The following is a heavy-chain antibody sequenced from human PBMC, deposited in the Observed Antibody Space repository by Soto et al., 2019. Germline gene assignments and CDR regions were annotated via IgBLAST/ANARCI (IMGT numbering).Heavy chain of an antibody. CDR3: AHDSRTVAVSAARAYGMDV. Sequence: GGSLRLSCAGSGFTFSYYAMTWVRQAPGKGLEWVSTTRSNGEYTYYGDSAKGRFTVSRDNSKNTLYLEMSSLRAEDTAVYYCAHDSRTVAVSAARAYGMDVWGHGTTVTVSS. CDR2: TRSNGEYT. D-gene: IGHD2-2*01. J-gene: IGHJ6*02. CDR1: GFTFSYYA. V-gene: IGHV3-23*01.